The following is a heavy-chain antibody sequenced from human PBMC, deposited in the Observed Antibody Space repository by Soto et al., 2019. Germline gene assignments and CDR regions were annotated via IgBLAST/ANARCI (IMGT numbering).Heavy chain of an antibody. CDR3: ARDSDSSGYYLKSYYGMDV. CDR1: GGTFSSYA. Sequence: SVKVSCKASGGTFSSYAISWVRQAPGQGLEWMGGIIPIFGTANYAQKFQGRVTITADESTSTAYMELSSLRSEDTAVYYCARDSDSSGYYLKSYYGMDVWGQGTTVTVSS. D-gene: IGHD3-22*01. V-gene: IGHV1-69*13. J-gene: IGHJ6*02. CDR2: IIPIFGTA.